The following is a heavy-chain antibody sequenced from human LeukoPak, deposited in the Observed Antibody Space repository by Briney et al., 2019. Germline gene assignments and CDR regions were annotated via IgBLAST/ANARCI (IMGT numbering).Heavy chain of an antibody. V-gene: IGHV1-46*01. CDR3: AREPYYYDSSGLFDY. D-gene: IGHD3-22*01. J-gene: IGHJ4*02. CDR1: GYTFTSYY. Sequence: ASVKVSCKASGYTFTSYYMHWVRQAPGQGLGWMGIINPSGGSTSYAQKFQGRVTMTRDTSTSTVYMELSSLRSEDTAVYYCAREPYYYDSSGLFDYWGQGTLVTVSS. CDR2: INPSGGST.